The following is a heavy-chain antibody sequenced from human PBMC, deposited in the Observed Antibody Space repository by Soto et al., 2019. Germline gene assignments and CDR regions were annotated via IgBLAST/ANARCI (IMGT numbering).Heavy chain of an antibody. CDR2: IASKTESEAT. CDR3: MSWDASSSAEQ. D-gene: IGHD6-6*01. J-gene: IGHJ4*02. V-gene: IGHV3-73*02. CDR1: GFTLSDSS. Sequence: EVQLVESGGGLVQLGGSLELSCAASGFTLSDSSVNWVRQASGKGLEWVGRIASKTESEATVYAASVKGRITVARDDSKNTVYLQMGSLKTEDTAVYYCMSWDASSSAEQWGQGALVTVSS.